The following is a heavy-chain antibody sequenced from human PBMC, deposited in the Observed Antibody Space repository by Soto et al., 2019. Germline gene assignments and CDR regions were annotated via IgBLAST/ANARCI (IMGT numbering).Heavy chain of an antibody. J-gene: IGHJ6*02. CDR3: ARAPDPKNLAAAGTFYYYYGMDV. D-gene: IGHD6-13*01. CDR1: GFTVSSNY. Sequence: HPGGSLRLSCAASGFTVSSNYMSWVRQAPGKGLEWVSVIYSGGSTCYADSVKGRFTISRDNSKNTLYLQMNSLRAEDTAVYYCARAPDPKNLAAAGTFYYYYGMDVWGQGTTVTVSS. V-gene: IGHV3-53*01. CDR2: IYSGGST.